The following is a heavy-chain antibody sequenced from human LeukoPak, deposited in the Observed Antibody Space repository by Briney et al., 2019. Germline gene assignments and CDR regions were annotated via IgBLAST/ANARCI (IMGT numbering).Heavy chain of an antibody. V-gene: IGHV4-59*01. D-gene: IGHD6-13*01. CDR3: ASTYSSWYVGAFDI. CDR1: RGSISSYY. CDR2: IYYSGST. J-gene: IGHJ3*02. Sequence: PSETLSLTCTVSRGSISSYYWSWIRQPPGKGLEWIGYIYYSGSTNYNPSLKSRVTISVDTSKNQFSLKLSSVTAADTAVYYCASTYSSWYVGAFDIWGQGTMVTVSS.